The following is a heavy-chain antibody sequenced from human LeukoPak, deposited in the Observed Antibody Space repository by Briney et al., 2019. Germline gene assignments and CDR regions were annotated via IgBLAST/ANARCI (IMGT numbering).Heavy chain of an antibody. D-gene: IGHD4-17*01. Sequence: PGGSLRLSCVASGFTFSSYGMGWVRQAPGKGLERVASISGYGGSISYADSVKGRFTISRDNAKNSLYLQMNSLRAEDTAVYYCASDRVPDYGDYYYYGMDVWGQGTTVTVSS. CDR2: ISGYGGSI. V-gene: IGHV3-21*01. CDR3: ASDRVPDYGDYYYYGMDV. CDR1: GFTFSSYG. J-gene: IGHJ6*02.